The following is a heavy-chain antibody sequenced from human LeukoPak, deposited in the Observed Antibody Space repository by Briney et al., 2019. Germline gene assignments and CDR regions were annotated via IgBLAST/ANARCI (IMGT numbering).Heavy chain of an antibody. J-gene: IGHJ3*02. CDR1: GYIFTSFW. V-gene: IGHV5-51*01. CDR2: INPDDSDI. CDR3: ARSYSSSRGGGAFDI. D-gene: IGHD6-13*01. Sequence: GESLKISCKGSGYIFTSFWIGWVRQTPGKGLEWMRIINPDDSDIRYSPSFQGQVTISADKSISTAYLQWSSLKASDTAMYYCARSYSSSRGGGAFDIWGQGTMVTVSS.